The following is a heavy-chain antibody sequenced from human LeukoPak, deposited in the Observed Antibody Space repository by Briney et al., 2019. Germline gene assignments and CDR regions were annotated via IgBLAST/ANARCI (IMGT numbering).Heavy chain of an antibody. J-gene: IGHJ2*01. Sequence: NPSETLSLTCSVSSGSISSYSWNWIRQPAGKGLEWIGRFYTSGTTNYNPSLKSRVTMSIDTSKNQVSLKMRSVTAADTAVYYCARTVVTLDWYFDLWGRGTLVSVSS. V-gene: IGHV4-4*07. D-gene: IGHD4-23*01. CDR2: FYTSGTT. CDR3: ARTVVTLDWYFDL. CDR1: SGSISSYS.